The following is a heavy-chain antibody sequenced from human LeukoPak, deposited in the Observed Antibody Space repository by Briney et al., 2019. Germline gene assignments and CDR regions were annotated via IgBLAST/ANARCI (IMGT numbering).Heavy chain of an antibody. CDR1: GYTFTSYA. D-gene: IGHD2-8*01. CDR3: ARGYTRILYHLFGY. CDR2: INTNTGNP. Sequence: ASVTVSCTASGYTFTSYAMNWVRQAPGQGLEWMGWINTNTGNPTYAQGFTGRFVFSLDTSVSTAYLQISSLKAEDTAVYYCARGYTRILYHLFGYWGHGTLVTVSS. V-gene: IGHV7-4-1*02. J-gene: IGHJ4*01.